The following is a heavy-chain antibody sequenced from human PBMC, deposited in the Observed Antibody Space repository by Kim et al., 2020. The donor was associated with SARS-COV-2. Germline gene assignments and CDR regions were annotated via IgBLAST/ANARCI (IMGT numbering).Heavy chain of an antibody. CDR1: GFTLSSYR. CDR2: ISKSGSNI. D-gene: IGHD3-22*01. CDR3: ARWGRSSGYDPFDY. J-gene: IGHJ4*02. Sequence: GGSLRLSCAAPGFTLSSYRMNWVRQAPGKGLEWVSSISKSGSNIYYADSVKGRFTISRDNAKNSLYLQMNSLRAEDTAVYYCARWGRSSGYDPFDYWGQG. V-gene: IGHV3-21*01.